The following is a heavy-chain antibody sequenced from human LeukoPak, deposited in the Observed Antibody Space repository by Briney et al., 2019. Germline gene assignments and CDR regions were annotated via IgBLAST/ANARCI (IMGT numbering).Heavy chain of an antibody. D-gene: IGHD3-22*01. Sequence: GGSLRLSCLVSGFSFSDYAMSWVRRAPGKGLEWFSAITGSGQTKYYTDSVKGRFTMSRDNSKNTLYLQMNSLRDEDTAEYFCAKESLVVIESYFDNWGQGTLVLVSS. V-gene: IGHV3-23*01. J-gene: IGHJ4*02. CDR1: GFSFSDYA. CDR3: AKESLVVIESYFDN. CDR2: ITGSGQTK.